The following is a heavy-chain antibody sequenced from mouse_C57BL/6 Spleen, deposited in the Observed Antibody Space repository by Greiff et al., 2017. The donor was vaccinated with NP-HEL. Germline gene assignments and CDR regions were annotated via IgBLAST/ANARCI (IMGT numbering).Heavy chain of an antibody. CDR2: IDPSDSET. Sequence: VQLKQPGAELVRPGSSVKLSCKASGYTFTSYWMHWVKQRPIQGLEWIGNIDPSDSETHYNQKFKDKATLTVDKSSSTAYMQLSSLTSEDSAVYYCARSDGYPYAMDYWGQGTSVTVSS. CDR3: ARSDGYPYAMDY. CDR1: GYTFTSYW. V-gene: IGHV1-52*01. D-gene: IGHD2-3*01. J-gene: IGHJ4*01.